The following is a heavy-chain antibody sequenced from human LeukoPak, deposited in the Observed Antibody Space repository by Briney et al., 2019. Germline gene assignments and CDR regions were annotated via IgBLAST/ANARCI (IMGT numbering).Heavy chain of an antibody. V-gene: IGHV4-4*02. CDR1: GFTFSSYG. Sequence: PGRSLRLSCAASGFTFSSYGMHWVRQAPGKGLEWIGEIYHSGSTNYNPSLKSRVTISVDKSKNQFSMKLSSVTAADTAVYYCARVGSGWATSFDYWGQGTLVTVSS. D-gene: IGHD6-19*01. CDR2: IYHSGST. CDR3: ARVGSGWATSFDY. J-gene: IGHJ4*02.